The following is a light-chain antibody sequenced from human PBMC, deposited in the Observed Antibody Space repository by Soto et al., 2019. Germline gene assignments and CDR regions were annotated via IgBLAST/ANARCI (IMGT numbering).Light chain of an antibody. V-gene: IGKV3-15*01. CDR2: AAS. CDR1: QSVSIN. J-gene: IGKJ1*01. Sequence: EIVMTQSPATLSVSPGERSTLSCRVGQSVSINLAWYQQTPGQAHRLLIYAASARDTGIPARFSGSGSGTEVTLTISSLHSEEFAVYYCQQYNNCPWTFGQGTKVDI. CDR3: QQYNNCPWT.